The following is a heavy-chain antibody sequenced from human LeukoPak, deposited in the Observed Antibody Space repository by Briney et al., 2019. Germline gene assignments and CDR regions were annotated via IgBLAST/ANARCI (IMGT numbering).Heavy chain of an antibody. CDR1: GGSISSSSYY. V-gene: IGHV4-39*07. CDR3: ATGKGEWFPDY. CDR2: IYYSGST. J-gene: IGHJ4*02. Sequence: SETLSLTCTVSGGSISSSSYYWGWIRQPPGKGLEWIGSIYYSGSTYYNPSLKSRVTISVDTSKNQFSLKLSSVTAADTAVYYCATGKGEWFPDYWGQGTLVTVSS. D-gene: IGHD3-3*01.